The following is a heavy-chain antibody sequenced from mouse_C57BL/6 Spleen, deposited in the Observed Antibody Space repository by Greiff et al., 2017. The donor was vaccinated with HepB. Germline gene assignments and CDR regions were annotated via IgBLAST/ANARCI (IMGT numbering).Heavy chain of an antibody. CDR2: IDPETGGT. CDR1: GYTFTDYE. J-gene: IGHJ2*01. V-gene: IGHV1-15*01. Sequence: QVQLQQSGAELVRPGASVTLSCKASGYTFTDYEMHWVKQTPVHGLEWIGAIDPETGGTAYNQKFKGKAILTADKSSSTAYMELRSLTSEDSAVYYCTNYGNLYYFDYWGQGTTLTVSS. D-gene: IGHD2-1*01. CDR3: TNYGNLYYFDY.